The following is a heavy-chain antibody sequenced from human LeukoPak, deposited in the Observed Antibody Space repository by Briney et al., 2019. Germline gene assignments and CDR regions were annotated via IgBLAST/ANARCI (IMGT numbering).Heavy chain of an antibody. D-gene: IGHD2-21*02. CDR1: GGSISSSSYY. J-gene: IGHJ5*02. CDR3: ARGARGDTPYNWFDP. V-gene: IGHV4-39*07. Sequence: PSETLSLTCTVSGGSISSSSYYWGWIRQPPGKGLEWIGEINQSGETNYNPSLMSRVTISEDTSKNQFSLMLTSVTAADTAAYYCARGARGDTPYNWFDPWGQGTLSPSPQ. CDR2: INQSGET.